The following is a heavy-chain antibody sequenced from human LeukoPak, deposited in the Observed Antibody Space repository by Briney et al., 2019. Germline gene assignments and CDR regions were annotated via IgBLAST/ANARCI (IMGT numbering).Heavy chain of an antibody. CDR3: VKDQDMNTAMVFDY. Sequence: GSLRLSCVASGFTFSSYSMNWVRQAPGKGLEWVSSISSSSSYIYYADSVKGRFTISRDNAKNSLYLQMNSLRAEDTAVYYCVKDQDMNTAMVFDYWGQGTLVTVSS. D-gene: IGHD5-18*01. V-gene: IGHV3-21*01. J-gene: IGHJ4*02. CDR1: GFTFSSYS. CDR2: ISSSSSYI.